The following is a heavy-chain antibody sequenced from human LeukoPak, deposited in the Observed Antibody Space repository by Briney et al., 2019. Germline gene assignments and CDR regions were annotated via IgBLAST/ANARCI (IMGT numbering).Heavy chain of an antibody. CDR2: IYYSGST. Sequence: SETLSLTCTVSGGSISSGDYYWNWIRQPPGKGLEWIGYIYYSGSTSYNPSLKSRVTISMDTSKNQFSLKLSSVTAADTAVYYCARWFYYGSGRRQFDYWGQGTLVTVSS. V-gene: IGHV4-30-4*01. J-gene: IGHJ4*02. CDR1: GGSISSGDYY. CDR3: ARWFYYGSGRRQFDY. D-gene: IGHD3-10*01.